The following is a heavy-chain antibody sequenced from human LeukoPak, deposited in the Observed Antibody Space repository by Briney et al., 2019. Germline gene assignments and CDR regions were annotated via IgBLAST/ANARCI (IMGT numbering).Heavy chain of an antibody. CDR3: ARGSYGIDY. CDR2: IWNDGSNK. D-gene: IGHD6-6*01. Sequence: GGSLRLSFAASGFTFNKFGMDWVRQAPGKGLEWVAVIWNDGSNKYYADSVKGRFTISRDNSKNTLYLQMNSLRAEDTAVYYCARGSYGIDYWGQGTLVTVSS. CDR1: GFTFNKFG. V-gene: IGHV3-33*07. J-gene: IGHJ4*02.